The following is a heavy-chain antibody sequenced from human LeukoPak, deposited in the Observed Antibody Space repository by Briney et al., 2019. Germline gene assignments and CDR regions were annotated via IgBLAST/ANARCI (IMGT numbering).Heavy chain of an antibody. J-gene: IGHJ4*02. CDR3: ARRADYFDSSGGFDY. V-gene: IGHV4-59*08. D-gene: IGHD3-22*01. CDR1: GGSISSYY. Sequence: SETLSLTCTVSGGSISSYYWSWIRQPPGERLEWIGYSYYTGSTNFNPSLKSRVTISVDTSKNQFSLKLTSVTAADTAVYYCARRADYFDSSGGFDYWGQGTLVTVSS. CDR2: SYYTGST.